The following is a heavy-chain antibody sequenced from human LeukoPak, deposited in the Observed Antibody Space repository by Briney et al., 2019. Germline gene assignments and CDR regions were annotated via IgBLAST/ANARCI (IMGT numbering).Heavy chain of an antibody. Sequence: GGSLRLSCAASGFTFSSYAMSWVRQAPGKGLEWVSAISSSGADTFYADSVKGRFTISRDNSKNTLYLQMNSLRADDTALYYCEGNSYGSVYYFYYWGQGTLVTVSS. CDR3: EGNSYGSVYYFYY. J-gene: IGHJ4*02. V-gene: IGHV3-23*01. CDR2: ISSSGADT. D-gene: IGHD5-18*01. CDR1: GFTFSSYA.